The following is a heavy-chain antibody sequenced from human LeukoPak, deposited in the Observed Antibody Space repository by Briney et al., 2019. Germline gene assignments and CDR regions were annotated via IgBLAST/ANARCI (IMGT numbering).Heavy chain of an antibody. CDR2: ISRSSTTL. V-gene: IGHV3-48*02. D-gene: IGHD6-13*01. CDR1: GFIFSTYS. CDR3: ARGGKAAADIEYYFDY. Sequence: GGSLRLSCAASGFIFSTYSMNWVRQAPGKGLEWVSYISRSSTTLYYTDSVKGRFTISRDNAKNSLYLQVNSLRDEDTAVYYCARGGKAAADIEYYFDYWGQGTLVTVSS. J-gene: IGHJ4*02.